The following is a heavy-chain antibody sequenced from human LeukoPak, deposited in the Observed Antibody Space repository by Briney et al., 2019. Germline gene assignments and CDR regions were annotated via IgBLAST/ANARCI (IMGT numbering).Heavy chain of an antibody. CDR3: ARDILTGNFDY. D-gene: IGHD3-9*01. V-gene: IGHV3-33*01. CDR1: GFTFSSYG. Sequence: PGRSLRLSCAASGFTFSSYGMHWVRQAPGKGLEWVAVIWYDGSNKYYADSVKGRSTISRDNSKNTLYLQMNSLRAEDTAVYYCARDILTGNFDYWGQGTLVTVSS. CDR2: IWYDGSNK. J-gene: IGHJ4*02.